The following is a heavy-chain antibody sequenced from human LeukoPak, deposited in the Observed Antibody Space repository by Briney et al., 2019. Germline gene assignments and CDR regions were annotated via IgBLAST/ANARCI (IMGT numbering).Heavy chain of an antibody. V-gene: IGHV3-11*01. Sequence: GGPLRLSCATSGFKFSNYYMSWIRQAPGKGPEWISYISSSGSTLSYADSVKGRFTISRDNAKNSLYLQMNSLRAEDTALYYCVYGGGSGSDYYYPLGVWGQGTTVTVSS. D-gene: IGHD3-10*01. J-gene: IGHJ6*02. CDR2: ISSSGSTL. CDR3: VYGGGSGSDYYYPLGV. CDR1: GFKFSNYY.